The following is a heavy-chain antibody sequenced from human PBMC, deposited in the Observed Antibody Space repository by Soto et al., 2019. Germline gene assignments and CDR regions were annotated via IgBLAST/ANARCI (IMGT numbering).Heavy chain of an antibody. J-gene: IGHJ4*02. D-gene: IGHD1-26*01. CDR2: IITIFGTA. CDR1: GGTFSNYA. CDR3: ATSGSGNYYDY. Sequence: ASVKVSCKASGGTFSNYAINWVRQAPGQGLEWMGGIITIFGTANSAQRFQDRVTITADKSTSTAYMVLSSLRSEDTAMYYCATSGSGNYYDYWGQGTLVTVSS. V-gene: IGHV1-69*06.